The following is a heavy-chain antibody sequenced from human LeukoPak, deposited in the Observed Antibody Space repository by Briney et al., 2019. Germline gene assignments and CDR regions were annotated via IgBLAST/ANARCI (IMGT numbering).Heavy chain of an antibody. CDR1: GFTFSSYS. V-gene: IGHV3-21*01. CDR3: ARSIAVAGTTVDAFDI. D-gene: IGHD6-19*01. CDR2: ISSGSSYI. J-gene: IGHJ3*02. Sequence: PGGSLRLSCAGSGFTFSSYSMSWIRQAPGKGLEWVSIISSGSSYIHYADSVKGRFTISRDNAKNSLYLQMNSLRAEDTAVYYCARSIAVAGTTVDAFDIWGQGTMVTVSS.